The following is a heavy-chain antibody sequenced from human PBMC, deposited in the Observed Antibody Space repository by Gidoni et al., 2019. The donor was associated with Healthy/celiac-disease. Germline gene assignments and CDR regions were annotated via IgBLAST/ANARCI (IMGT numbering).Heavy chain of an antibody. CDR1: GGSFRGYY. CDR3: ARCVVIPAAMSSRYGMDV. D-gene: IGHD2-2*01. Sequence: QVQLQQWGTGLLTPSETLSLHCAVYGGSFRGYYWGWIRQPPGKGLVWIGEIHHSGSTNYNPSLMSRRTISVETTKNQFSLKLSSVTAADTAVYYCARCVVIPAAMSSRYGMDVWGQGTTVTVSS. CDR2: IHHSGST. V-gene: IGHV4-34*01. J-gene: IGHJ6*02.